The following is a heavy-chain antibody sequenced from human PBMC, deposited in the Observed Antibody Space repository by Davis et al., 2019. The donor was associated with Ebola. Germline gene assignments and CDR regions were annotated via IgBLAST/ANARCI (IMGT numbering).Heavy chain of an antibody. Sequence: GESLKISCAASGFPFSSYSMTWVRQAPEKGLEWVSSISISSAFIYYADSVKGRFTVSRDNAKNTLSLQMNSLRAEDTAVYYCAGGESGWDASDIWGRGTMVTVSS. D-gene: IGHD6-19*01. CDR3: AGGESGWDASDI. CDR1: GFPFSSYS. CDR2: ISISSAFI. V-gene: IGHV3-21*01. J-gene: IGHJ3*02.